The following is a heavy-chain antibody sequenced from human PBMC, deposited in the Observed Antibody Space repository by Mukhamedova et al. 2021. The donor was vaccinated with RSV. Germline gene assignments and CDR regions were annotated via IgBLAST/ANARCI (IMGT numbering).Heavy chain of an antibody. V-gene: IGHV3-33*06. Sequence: HRVRQAPGKGLEWVAVIWYDGSNKYYADSVKGRFTISRDNSKNTLYLQMNSLRAEDTAMYYCAKSYSSSWYRNIWYDAFDIWGQGT. J-gene: IGHJ3*02. D-gene: IGHD6-13*01. CDR3: AKSYSSSWYRNIWYDAFDI. CDR2: IWYDGSNK.